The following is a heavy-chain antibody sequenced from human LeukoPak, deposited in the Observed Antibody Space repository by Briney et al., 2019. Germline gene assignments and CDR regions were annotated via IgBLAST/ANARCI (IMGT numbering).Heavy chain of an antibody. Sequence: ASVTVSCTAYGYTFTGYYMHWVRQAPGQGLEWMGRINPKSGGTDFAQKFQGRVTMPRDTSISTAYMELSSLRSDDTAVYYCAIPKDHCDDSAFDIWGQGTMVTVSS. V-gene: IGHV1-2*06. J-gene: IGHJ3*02. CDR2: INPKSGGT. D-gene: IGHD4-17*01. CDR3: AIPKDHCDDSAFDI. CDR1: GYTFTGYY.